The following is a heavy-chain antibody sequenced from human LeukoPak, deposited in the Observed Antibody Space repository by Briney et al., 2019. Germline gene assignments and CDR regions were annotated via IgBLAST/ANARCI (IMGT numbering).Heavy chain of an antibody. CDR3: ARGGYGANDDAFDI. CDR2: ISSSTNTI. CDR1: GFTFSSFS. V-gene: IGHV3-48*02. J-gene: IGHJ3*02. D-gene: IGHD4-23*01. Sequence: GGSLRLSCAASGFTFSSFSMNWVRQAPGKGLEWVSYISSSTNTIYYADSVKGRFTISRDNAKNSLFLQMNSLRDEDTAVYYCARGGYGANDDAFDIWGQGTMVTVSS.